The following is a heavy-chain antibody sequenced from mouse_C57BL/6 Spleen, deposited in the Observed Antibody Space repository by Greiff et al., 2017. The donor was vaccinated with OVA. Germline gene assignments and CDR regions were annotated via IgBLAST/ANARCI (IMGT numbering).Heavy chain of an antibody. CDR1: GYTFTDYY. D-gene: IGHD2-3*01. V-gene: IGHV1-26*01. CDR2: INPNNGGT. J-gene: IGHJ2*01. CDR3: ASIYDGYGVDY. Sequence: VQLQQPGPELVKPGASVKISCKASGYTFTDYYMNWVKQSHGKSLEWIGDINPNNGGTSYNQKFKGKATLTVDKSSSTAYMELRSLTSEDSAVYYCASIYDGYGVDYWGQGTTLTVSS.